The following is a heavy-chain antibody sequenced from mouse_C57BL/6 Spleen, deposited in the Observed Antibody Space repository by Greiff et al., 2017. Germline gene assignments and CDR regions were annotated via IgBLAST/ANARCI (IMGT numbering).Heavy chain of an antibody. V-gene: IGHV3-6*01. J-gene: IGHJ1*03. CDR2: ISYDGSN. CDR1: GYSITSGYY. CDR3: ARGYDYDGYFDV. D-gene: IGHD2-4*01. Sequence: EVKLLESGPGLVKPSQSLSLTCSVTGYSITSGYYWNWIRQFPGNKLEWMGYISYDGSNNSNPSLKNRISITRDTSKNQFFLKLNSVTTEDTATYYCARGYDYDGYFDVWGTGTTVTVSS.